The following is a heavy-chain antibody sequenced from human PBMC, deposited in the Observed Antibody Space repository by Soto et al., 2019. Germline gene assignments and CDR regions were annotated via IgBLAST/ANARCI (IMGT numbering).Heavy chain of an antibody. Sequence: SQTLSLTCAISGDSVSINSAAWNLIRQSPSRGLEWLGRTYYRSKWYNDYAVSVKSRITINPDTSKNQFSLQLNSVTPEDTAVYYCARAGTLHYYYGMDVWGQGTTVTVSS. V-gene: IGHV6-1*01. CDR2: TYYRSKWYN. D-gene: IGHD6-13*01. CDR3: ARAGTLHYYYGMDV. J-gene: IGHJ6*02. CDR1: GDSVSINSAA.